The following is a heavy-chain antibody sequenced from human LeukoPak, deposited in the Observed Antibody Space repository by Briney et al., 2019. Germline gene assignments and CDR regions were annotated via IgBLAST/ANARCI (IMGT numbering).Heavy chain of an antibody. CDR2: INPNSGGT. Sequence: ASVKVSCKASGYTFTGYYMHWVRQAPGRGLEWMGWINPNSGGTNYAQKFQGRVTMTRDTSISTAYMELSRLRSDDTAVYYCARVDTALTPDLYYFDYWGQGTLVTVSS. V-gene: IGHV1-2*02. J-gene: IGHJ4*02. D-gene: IGHD5-18*01. CDR3: ARVDTALTPDLYYFDY. CDR1: GYTFTGYY.